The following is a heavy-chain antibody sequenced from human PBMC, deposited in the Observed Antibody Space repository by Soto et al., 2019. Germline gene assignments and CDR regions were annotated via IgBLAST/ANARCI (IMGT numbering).Heavy chain of an antibody. CDR3: AREFCRNSICFQTDI. D-gene: IGHD2-2*01. Sequence: ASVKVSCKASGYTFSGYGVSWVRQAPGQGLEWMGWISGNNENTYSAPELQGRLTMTKDTSTSTAYMELRSLISDDTAFYYCAREFCRNSICFQTDIWGQGTLVTVSS. J-gene: IGHJ4*02. CDR2: ISGNNENT. V-gene: IGHV1-18*01. CDR1: GYTFSGYG.